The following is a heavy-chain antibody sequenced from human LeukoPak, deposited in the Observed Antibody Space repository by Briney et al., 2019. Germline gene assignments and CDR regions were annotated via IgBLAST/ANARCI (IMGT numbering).Heavy chain of an antibody. CDR3: GRARWACSGGRCPNDFDY. J-gene: IGHJ4*02. CDR2: IIPIFGTA. D-gene: IGHD2-15*01. CDR1: GGTFSSYA. Sequence: SVKVSCKASGGTFSSYAISWVRQAPGQGLEWMGGIIPIFGTANYAQKFQGRVTITPDESTSTAYMRLSSMRSEETAVYYCGRARWACSGGRCPNDFDYWGQGTLVTVSS. V-gene: IGHV1-69*13.